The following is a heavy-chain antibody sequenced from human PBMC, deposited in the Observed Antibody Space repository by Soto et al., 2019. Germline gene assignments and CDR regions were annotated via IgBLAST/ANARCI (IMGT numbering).Heavy chain of an antibody. Sequence: GRSLRLSCAASGFTFTRYSMNWVRQAPGKGLEWVSSISSTTNYIYYRDSMKGRFTISRDNAKNSLYLEMNSLRAEDTAVYYSARESEDLTTTFDYRGQGTLVTVSA. CDR3: ARESEDLTTTFDY. CDR1: GFTFTRYS. D-gene: IGHD1-1*01. V-gene: IGHV3-21*06. J-gene: IGHJ4*02. CDR2: ISSTTNYI.